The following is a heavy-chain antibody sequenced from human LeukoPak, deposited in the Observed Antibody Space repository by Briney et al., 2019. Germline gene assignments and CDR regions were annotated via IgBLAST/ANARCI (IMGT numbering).Heavy chain of an antibody. V-gene: IGHV3-48*03. CDR3: AKGRANSGGGDAFDV. J-gene: IGHJ3*01. Sequence: GGSLRLSCAASGFTFSSYEMNWVRQAPGEGLEWVSYISSSGSTIYYADSVKGRFVISRDNAKNSLFLQMNSLRAEDTAVYYCAKGRANSGGGDAFDVWGQGTVVTVSS. CDR1: GFTFSSYE. D-gene: IGHD1-26*01. CDR2: ISSSGSTI.